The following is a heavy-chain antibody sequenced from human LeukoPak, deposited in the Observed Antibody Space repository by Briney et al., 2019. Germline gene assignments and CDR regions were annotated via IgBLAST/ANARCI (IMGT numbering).Heavy chain of an antibody. CDR1: GYSFSSYW. D-gene: IGHD2/OR15-2a*01. CDR3: ASGLGGPTSGWFDP. Sequence: GESLKISCKGSGYSFSSYWIGWVRQMPGKGLEWMGIIYPGDSDTRYSPSFQGQVTISDDESNSTVYLQWSSLKASDTAMYYCASGLGGPTSGWFDPWGQGTLVTVSS. CDR2: IYPGDSDT. J-gene: IGHJ5*02. V-gene: IGHV5-51*01.